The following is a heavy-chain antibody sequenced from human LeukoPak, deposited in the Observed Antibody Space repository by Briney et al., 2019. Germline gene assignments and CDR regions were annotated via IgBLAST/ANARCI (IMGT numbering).Heavy chain of an antibody. J-gene: IGHJ4*02. CDR3: AREPKMTTVTRSYFDY. CDR1: GDSISSYY. Sequence: PSETLSLTCTVSGDSISSYYWSWIRQPAGKGLEWIGRIYTSGSTNYNPSLKSRVTMSVDTSKNQFSLKLSSVTAADTAVYYCAREPKMTTVTRSYFDYWGQGTLVTVSS. D-gene: IGHD4-17*01. V-gene: IGHV4-4*07. CDR2: IYTSGST.